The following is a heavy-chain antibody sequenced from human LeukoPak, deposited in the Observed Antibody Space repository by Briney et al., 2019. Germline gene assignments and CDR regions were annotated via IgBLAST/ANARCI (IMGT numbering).Heavy chain of an antibody. CDR3: AKRSGYTTGWFFDF. J-gene: IGHJ4*02. V-gene: IGHV3-23*01. D-gene: IGHD6-19*01. Sequence: GGSLRLSCTASGFTFSEHFMTWIRQAPGKGLEWVSSISGSGDNTYYAESVKGRFTISRDNSKNTLFLQMNSLRAEDTAVFYCAKRSGYTTGWFFDFWGQGTLVTVSS. CDR1: GFTFSEHF. CDR2: ISGSGDNT.